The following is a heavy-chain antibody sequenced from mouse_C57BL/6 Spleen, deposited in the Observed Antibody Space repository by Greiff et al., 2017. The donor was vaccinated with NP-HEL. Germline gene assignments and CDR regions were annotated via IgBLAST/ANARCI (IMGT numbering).Heavy chain of an antibody. CDR3: ARCGYSHYFEY. Sequence: VQLQQSGPGLVQPSQSLSITCTVSGFSLTSYGVHWVRQSPGKGLEWLGVIWSGGSTDYNAPFISRLSICNDNSKSHVSFKMLSLQADDTDKYCGARCGYSHYFEYWGKGTTLTVSS. V-gene: IGHV2-2*01. CDR1: GFSLTSYG. J-gene: IGHJ2*01. CDR2: IWSGGST. D-gene: IGHD2-3*01.